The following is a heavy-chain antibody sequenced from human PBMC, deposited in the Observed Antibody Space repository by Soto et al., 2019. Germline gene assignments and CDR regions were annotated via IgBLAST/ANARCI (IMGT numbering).Heavy chain of an antibody. CDR1: CGSIRRICFH. V-gene: IGHV4-39*01. Sequence: SGTLSLTWTVSCGSIRRICFHRGCIRQPPGKGLESIAAIYYSGSTYYNPSLKSRVTIFVDKAKNQYSLRLTSVTAADTAVYYCARQSTGYSVEVDYWGQGTLITVSS. CDR3: ARQSTGYSVEVDY. D-gene: IGHD6-13*01. J-gene: IGHJ4*02. CDR2: IYYSGST.